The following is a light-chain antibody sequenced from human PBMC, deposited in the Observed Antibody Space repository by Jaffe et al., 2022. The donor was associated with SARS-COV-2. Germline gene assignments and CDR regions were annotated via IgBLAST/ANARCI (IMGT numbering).Light chain of an antibody. CDR2: GTS. V-gene: IGKV3-15*01. Sequence: ERVMTQSPATLSVSPGERATLSCRASQSVSSDVAWYQQKPGQPPRLLIYGTSTRATGVPARFSGSGSGTEFTLTISSLQSEDFAVYYCHQFNDWPQTFGQGTKVEIK. J-gene: IGKJ1*01. CDR3: HQFNDWPQT. CDR1: QSVSSD.